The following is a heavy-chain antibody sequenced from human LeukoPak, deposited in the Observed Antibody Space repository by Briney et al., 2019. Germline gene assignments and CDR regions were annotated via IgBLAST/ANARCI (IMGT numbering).Heavy chain of an antibody. D-gene: IGHD6-19*01. V-gene: IGHV4-4*07. Sequence: SETLSLTCTVSGGSISSYYWSWIRQPAGRGLEWIGRIYTSGSTNYNPSLKSRVTISVDTSKNQFSLKLSSVTAADTAVYYCARSIAVAGPLYYFDYWGQGTLVTVSS. CDR1: GGSISSYY. CDR3: ARSIAVAGPLYYFDY. CDR2: IYTSGST. J-gene: IGHJ4*02.